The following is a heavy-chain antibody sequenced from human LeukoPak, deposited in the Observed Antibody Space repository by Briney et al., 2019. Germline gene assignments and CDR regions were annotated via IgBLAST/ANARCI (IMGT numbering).Heavy chain of an antibody. D-gene: IGHD3-10*01. J-gene: IGHJ1*01. CDR2: IKSDGTNA. CDR3: LRDTLYDSGSYPYYQH. CDR1: GFSFSSSW. Sequence: GGSLRLSCAASGFSFSSSWMHWVRQGPGKGLVWVSRIKSDGTNAYYADSVKGRFTISRDNARNTLYLQMNSLRAEDTAVYYCLRDTLYDSGSYPYYQHWGQGTLVTVSS. V-gene: IGHV3-74*01.